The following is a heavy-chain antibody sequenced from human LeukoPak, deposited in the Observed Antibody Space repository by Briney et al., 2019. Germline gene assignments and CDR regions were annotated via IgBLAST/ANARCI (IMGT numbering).Heavy chain of an antibody. V-gene: IGHV3-7*04. Sequence: QPGGSLRLSCVASGFPFSSYWMTWVRQAPGKGLEWVANIKQDGSKKSYVDSVKGRFTLSRDNAKNSLYLQMNSLRAEDTAIYYCTRVGYIDEGIDYWGQGTLVTVSS. CDR2: IKQDGSKK. D-gene: IGHD5-24*01. CDR3: TRVGYIDEGIDY. J-gene: IGHJ4*02. CDR1: GFPFSSYW.